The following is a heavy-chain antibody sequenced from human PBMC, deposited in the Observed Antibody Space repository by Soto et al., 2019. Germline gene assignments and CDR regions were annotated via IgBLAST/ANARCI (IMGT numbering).Heavy chain of an antibody. J-gene: IGHJ4*02. V-gene: IGHV3-23*01. CDR2: ISGSGGST. CDR1: GFTFNDYG. Sequence: GGSLRLSCAVSGFTFNDYGMSWVRQAPGKGLEWVSGISGSGGSTNYADSVKGRFTISRDNSKNTLFLQMNSLRAEDTAVYYCAKDRFFVPGYDFEVWGQGTLVTVSS. CDR3: AKDRFFVPGYDFEV. D-gene: IGHD5-12*01.